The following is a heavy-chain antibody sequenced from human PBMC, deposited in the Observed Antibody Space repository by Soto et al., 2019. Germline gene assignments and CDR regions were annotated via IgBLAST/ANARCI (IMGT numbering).Heavy chain of an antibody. D-gene: IGHD3-9*01. V-gene: IGHV2-5*01. CDR3: AHRRGGRYFDWLFGSSKFDP. CDR1: GFSLSTSGVG. Sequence: GSGPTLVNPTQTLTLTCTFSGFSLSTSGVGVGWIREPPGKSLEWLALIYWNDDKRYSPSLKSRLTITKDTSKNQVVLTMTNMDPVDTATYYCAHRRGGRYFDWLFGSSKFDPWGRGTLVTVSS. J-gene: IGHJ5*02. CDR2: IYWNDDK.